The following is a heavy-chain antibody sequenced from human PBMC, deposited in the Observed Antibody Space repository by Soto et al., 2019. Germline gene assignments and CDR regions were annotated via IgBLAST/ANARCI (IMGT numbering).Heavy chain of an antibody. J-gene: IGHJ4*02. D-gene: IGHD2-8*01. CDR3: AKARCTTSNCYVPDY. V-gene: IGHV3-23*01. CDR2: ISGSGGSP. Sequence: GGSLRLSCAASGFSFSTYTMSWVRRAPGKGLEWVSAISGSGGSPSYADSVQGRFTISRDNPKKTLYLQMNSLRAEDAAVYYCAKARCTTSNCYVPDYWGQGTLVTVSS. CDR1: GFSFSTYT.